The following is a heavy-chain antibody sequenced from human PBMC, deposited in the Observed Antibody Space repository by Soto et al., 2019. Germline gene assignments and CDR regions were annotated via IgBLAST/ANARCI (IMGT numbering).Heavy chain of an antibody. CDR2: IYYSGST. Sequence: SETLSLTCTVSGGSIRSSSYRWGWVRQPPRKGLEWIGSIYYSGSTYYNPSLKSRVTVSVDTSKNQFSLKLNSVTAADTAVYFCARHLFYYDSSGQSGFDFRGQGTLVTVSS. V-gene: IGHV4-39*01. CDR3: ARHLFYYDSSGQSGFDF. D-gene: IGHD3-22*01. CDR1: GGSIRSSSYR. J-gene: IGHJ4*02.